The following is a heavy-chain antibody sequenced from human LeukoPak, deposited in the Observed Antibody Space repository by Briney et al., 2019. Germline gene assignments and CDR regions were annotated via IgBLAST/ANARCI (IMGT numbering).Heavy chain of an antibody. CDR2: IYPGDSDT. V-gene: IGHV5-51*01. CDR3: ARHPDTAAVGSFPDWFDP. Sequence: GESLKISCKGSGYGFTSYWIGWVRQMPGKGLEWMGIIYPGDSDTRYSPSFQGQVTISADKSISTAYLQWSSLKASDTAMYYCARHPDTAAVGSFPDWFDPWGQGTLVTVSS. CDR1: GYGFTSYW. J-gene: IGHJ5*02. D-gene: IGHD6-13*01.